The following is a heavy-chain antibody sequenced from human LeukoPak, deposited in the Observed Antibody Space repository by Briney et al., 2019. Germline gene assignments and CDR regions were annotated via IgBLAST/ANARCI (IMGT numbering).Heavy chain of an antibody. Sequence: GWSLRLSCPASGFTFSSYAMSWVRQAPGKGLEWVSAISGSGGSTYYADSVEGRFTISRDNSKNTLYLQMNSLRAEDTAVYYCAKGGTSYDFWSGYYTPNYYYYMDVWGKGTTVTVSS. CDR2: ISGSGGST. J-gene: IGHJ6*03. CDR1: GFTFSSYA. CDR3: AKGGTSYDFWSGYYTPNYYYYMDV. D-gene: IGHD3-3*01. V-gene: IGHV3-23*01.